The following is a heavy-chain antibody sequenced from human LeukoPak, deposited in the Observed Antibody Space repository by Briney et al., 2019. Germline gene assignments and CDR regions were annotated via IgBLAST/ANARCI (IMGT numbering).Heavy chain of an antibody. V-gene: IGHV3-21*04. CDR3: AKDLSYIGLDN. CDR1: GFTLSSYI. CDR2: ISGSSSYI. Sequence: PGGSLRLSCAASGFTLSSYIMNWVRQAPGKGLEWVSSISGSSSYIYYADSVKGRFTVSSDNSKNMLYLQMNSLRAEDTAIYYCAKDLSYIGLDNWGQGTLVTVSS. J-gene: IGHJ4*02. D-gene: IGHD2-15*01.